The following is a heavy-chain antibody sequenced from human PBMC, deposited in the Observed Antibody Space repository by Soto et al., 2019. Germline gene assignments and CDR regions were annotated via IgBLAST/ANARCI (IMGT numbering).Heavy chain of an antibody. CDR3: ARAKKSGFLYYYYYMDV. CDR2: INHSGST. CDR1: GGSFSGYY. Sequence: QVQLQQWGAGLLKPSETLSLTCAVYGGSFSGYYWSWIRQPPGKGLEWIGEINHSGSTNYNPSLKSRVTISVVTAKNQFSLKLSSVTAADTAVYYCARAKKSGFLYYYYYMDVWGKGTTVTVSS. V-gene: IGHV4-34*01. D-gene: IGHD1-1*01. J-gene: IGHJ6*03.